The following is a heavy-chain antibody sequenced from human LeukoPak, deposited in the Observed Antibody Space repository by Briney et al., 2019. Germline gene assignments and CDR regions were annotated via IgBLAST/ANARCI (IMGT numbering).Heavy chain of an antibody. V-gene: IGHV4-38-2*02. J-gene: IGHJ3*02. D-gene: IGHD3-9*01. CDR2: IYHSGST. CDR1: GYSISSGYY. CDR3: ARLTGYRIESAFDI. Sequence: PSETLSLTCTVSGYSISSGYYWGWIRQPPGQGLEWIGSIYHSGSTYYNPSLKSRVTISVDTSKNQFSLKLSSVTAADTAVYYCARLTGYRIESAFDIWGQGTMVTVSS.